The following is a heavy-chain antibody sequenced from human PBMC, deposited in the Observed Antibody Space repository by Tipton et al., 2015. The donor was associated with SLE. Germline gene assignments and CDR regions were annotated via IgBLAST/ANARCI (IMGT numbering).Heavy chain of an antibody. CDR3: ARVSYYGSGSYLVIDY. V-gene: IGHV3-30*04. D-gene: IGHD3-10*01. Sequence: GLEWVAVISNDGSDKYYADSVKGRFTISRDNSRNTLYLQMNSLNSEDTALYYCARVSYYGSGSYLVIDYWGQGTLVTVSS. CDR2: ISNDGSDK. J-gene: IGHJ4*02.